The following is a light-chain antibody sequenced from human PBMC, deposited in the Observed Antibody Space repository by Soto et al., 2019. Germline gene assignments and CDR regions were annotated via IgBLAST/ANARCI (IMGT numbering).Light chain of an antibody. J-gene: IGKJ4*01. V-gene: IGKV1-8*01. CDR1: QGINSY. CDR2: AAS. Sequence: AIRMTQSPSSLSASTGDRVTITCRASQGINSYLAWYQQKPGKAPKLLIYAASTLQSGVPSRFSGSGSGTDFTLTISCLQSEDFATYYCQQYYSYPPTFGGGTKVEIK. CDR3: QQYYSYPPT.